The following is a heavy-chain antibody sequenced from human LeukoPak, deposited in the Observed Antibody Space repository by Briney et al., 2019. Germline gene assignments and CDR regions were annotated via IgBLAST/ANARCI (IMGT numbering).Heavy chain of an antibody. CDR2: ISAYNGNT. CDR1: GYTFTSYG. V-gene: IGHV1-18*01. CDR3: ARDRYDILTGYSGFGP. Sequence: ASVKVSCKASGYTFTSYGISWVRQAPGQGLEWMGWISAYNGNTNYAQKLQGRVTMTTDTSTSTAYMELRSLRSDDTAVYYCARDRYDILTGYSGFGPWGQGTLVTVSS. J-gene: IGHJ5*02. D-gene: IGHD3-9*01.